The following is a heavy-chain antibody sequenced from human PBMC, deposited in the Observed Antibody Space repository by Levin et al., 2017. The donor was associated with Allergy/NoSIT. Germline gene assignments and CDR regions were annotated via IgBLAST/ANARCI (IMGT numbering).Heavy chain of an antibody. Sequence: GESLKISCAASGFTFSDYYMSWIRQAPGKGLEWVSYISSSGSTIYYADSVKGRFTISRDNAKNSLYLQMNSLRAEDTAVYYCARVGRGPTPGGEGMDVWGQGTTVTVSS. V-gene: IGHV3-11*01. J-gene: IGHJ6*02. CDR1: GFTFSDYY. CDR2: ISSSGSTI. CDR3: ARVGRGPTPGGEGMDV. D-gene: IGHD3-16*01.